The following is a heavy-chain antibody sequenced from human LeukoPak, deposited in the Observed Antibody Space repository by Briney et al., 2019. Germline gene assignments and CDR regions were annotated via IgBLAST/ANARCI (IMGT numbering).Heavy chain of an antibody. Sequence: ASVKVSCKASGYTFTSYGISWVRQAPGQGLEWMGWISAYNGNTNYAQKLQGRVTMTTDTSTSTAYMELRSLRSDDTAVYYCARGGYFDWLEKLAGSAFDIWGQGTMVTVSS. CDR2: ISAYNGNT. CDR1: GYTFTSYG. J-gene: IGHJ3*02. D-gene: IGHD3-9*01. CDR3: ARGGYFDWLEKLAGSAFDI. V-gene: IGHV1-18*01.